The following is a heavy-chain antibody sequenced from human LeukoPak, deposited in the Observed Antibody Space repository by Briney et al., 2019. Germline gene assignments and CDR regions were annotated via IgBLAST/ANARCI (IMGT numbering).Heavy chain of an antibody. D-gene: IGHD1-26*01. Sequence: ASVTVSCKAPGYTFTDYYTHWVRQAPGQGLEWMGWINPNSGGTNYAQKFQGRVTMTRDTSISTAYMELSRLRSDDTAVYYCARDLSGRYEFDYWGQGTLVTVSS. J-gene: IGHJ4*02. V-gene: IGHV1-2*02. CDR3: ARDLSGRYEFDY. CDR1: GYTFTDYY. CDR2: INPNSGGT.